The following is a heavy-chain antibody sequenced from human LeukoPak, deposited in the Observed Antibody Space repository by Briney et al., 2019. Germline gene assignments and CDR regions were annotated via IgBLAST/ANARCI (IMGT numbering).Heavy chain of an antibody. CDR2: IYSSANI. CDR1: GASITSYY. CDR3: ARSPFVGGVGATAWYFDL. J-gene: IGHJ2*01. V-gene: IGHV4-4*09. Sequence: PSETLSLTCTVSGASITSYYWTWIRQPPGKELEWIGNIYSSANINFNPSLKSRVTISLDASKSHFSLKLNSVSAADTDIYYCARSPFVGGVGATAWYFDLWGRGALVTVSS. D-gene: IGHD1-26*01.